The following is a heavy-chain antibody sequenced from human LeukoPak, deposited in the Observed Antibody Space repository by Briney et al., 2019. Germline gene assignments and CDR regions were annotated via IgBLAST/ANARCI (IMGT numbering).Heavy chain of an antibody. J-gene: IGHJ5*02. CDR3: ARERYFDWLLSYNWFDP. V-gene: IGHV4-34*01. CDR1: GGSFSGYY. Sequence: SETLSLTCAVYGGSFSGYYWSWIRQPPGKGLEWIGAINHSGSTNSNPSLKSRVTISVDTSKNQFSLKLSSVTAADTAVYYCARERYFDWLLSYNWFDPWGQGTLVTASS. CDR2: INHSGST. D-gene: IGHD3-9*01.